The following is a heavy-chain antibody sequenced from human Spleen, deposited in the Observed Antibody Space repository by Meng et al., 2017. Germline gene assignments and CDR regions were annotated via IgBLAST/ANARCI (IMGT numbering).Heavy chain of an antibody. V-gene: IGHV3-48*03. CDR1: GFTFSSYE. Sequence: GESLKISCAASGFTFSSYEMNWVRQAPGKGLEWVSYISSSGSTIYYADSVKGRFSISRDHSENTLYLQMNSLRPEDTAIYYCARDTDGYNQHDAFDVWGQGTVVTVSS. D-gene: IGHD5-24*01. CDR2: ISSSGSTI. CDR3: ARDTDGYNQHDAFDV. J-gene: IGHJ3*01.